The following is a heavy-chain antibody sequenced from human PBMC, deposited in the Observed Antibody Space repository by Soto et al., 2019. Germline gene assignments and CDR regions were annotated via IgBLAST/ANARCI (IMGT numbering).Heavy chain of an antibody. Sequence: ASVKVSCKASGYTFTSYGISWVRQAPGQGLEWMGWISAYNGNTNYAQKLQGRVTMTTDTSTSTAYMELRSLRSDDTAVYYCARDSPEVLFSEALSQFADYYYALDVWGQGTMATVSS. CDR2: ISAYNGNT. D-gene: IGHD3-16*02. CDR3: ARDSPEVLFSEALSQFADYYYALDV. V-gene: IGHV1-18*01. CDR1: GYTFTSYG. J-gene: IGHJ6*02.